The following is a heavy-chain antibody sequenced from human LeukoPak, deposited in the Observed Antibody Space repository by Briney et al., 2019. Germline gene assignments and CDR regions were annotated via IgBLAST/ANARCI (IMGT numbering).Heavy chain of an antibody. V-gene: IGHV3-30*18. J-gene: IGHJ6*03. CDR3: AKHPGDFTGIVNYYYMDV. CDR1: GFTFRSYG. Sequence: GGSLRLSCAGSGFTFRSYGMHWVRQAPGKGLDWVAIISYDGSNKYSADSVKGRFTISRDNSQNILFLQMNSLRPEDTAIYYCAKHPGDFTGIVNYYYMDVWGKGTTVTVSS. CDR2: ISYDGSNK. D-gene: IGHD1-26*01.